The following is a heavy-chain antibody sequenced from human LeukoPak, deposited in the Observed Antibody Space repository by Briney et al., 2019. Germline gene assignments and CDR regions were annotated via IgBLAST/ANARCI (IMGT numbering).Heavy chain of an antibody. J-gene: IGHJ4*02. CDR2: TGSMGSTI. CDR1: GFSFNIYS. CDR3: ARVGGRGIDY. V-gene: IGHV3-48*01. Sequence: PGGSLRLSCSASGFSFNIYSMSWVRQSPGKGLEWIAYTGSMGSTIHYADSVKGRFTISRDNAKKSLYLQMDTLRGDDTAVYYCARVGGRGIDYCGQGSLVSVSS.